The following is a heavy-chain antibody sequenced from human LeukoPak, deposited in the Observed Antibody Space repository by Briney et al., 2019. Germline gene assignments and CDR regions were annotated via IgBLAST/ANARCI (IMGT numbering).Heavy chain of an antibody. Sequence: GESLKISCKGSGYSFTNYWIAWVRQMPGKGLEWVAFIRYDGSNKYYADSVKGRFTISRDNSKNTLYLQMNSLRAEDTAVCYCAKTYSGYDYGTAYWGQGTLVTVSS. J-gene: IGHJ4*02. CDR3: AKTYSGYDYGTAY. D-gene: IGHD5-12*01. CDR1: GYSFTNYW. CDR2: IRYDGSNK. V-gene: IGHV3-30*02.